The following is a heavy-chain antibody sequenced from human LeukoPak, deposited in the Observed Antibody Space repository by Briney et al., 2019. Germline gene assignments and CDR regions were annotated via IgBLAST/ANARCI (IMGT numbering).Heavy chain of an antibody. CDR1: GFTFSSYW. CDR3: ARDLLHIARYGHYMDV. CDR2: ISSSSSYI. D-gene: IGHD2-21*01. J-gene: IGHJ6*03. Sequence: GGSLRLSCAASGFTFSSYWMSWVRQAPGKGLEWVSFISSSSSYIYYANSVKGRFTISRDNAKNSLYLQMNSLRAEDTAVYYCARDLLHIARYGHYMDVWGKGTTVTVSS. V-gene: IGHV3-21*01.